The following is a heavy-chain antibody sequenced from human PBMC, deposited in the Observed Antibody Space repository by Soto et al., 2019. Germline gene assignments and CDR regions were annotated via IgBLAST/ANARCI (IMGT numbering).Heavy chain of an antibody. V-gene: IGHV3-30-3*01. CDR2: ISYDGSNK. Sequence: LRLSCAASGFTFSSYAMHWVRQAPGKGLEWVAVISYDGSNKYYADTVKGRFTISRDNSKNTLYLQMNSLRAEDTAVYYCARESVMGYCSGGSCYETGYYYGMDVWGQGTTVTVSS. J-gene: IGHJ6*02. D-gene: IGHD2-15*01. CDR3: ARESVMGYCSGGSCYETGYYYGMDV. CDR1: GFTFSSYA.